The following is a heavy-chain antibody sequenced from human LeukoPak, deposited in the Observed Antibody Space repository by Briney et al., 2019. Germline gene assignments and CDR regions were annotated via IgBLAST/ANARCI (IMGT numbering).Heavy chain of an antibody. V-gene: IGHV3-23*01. D-gene: IGHD2-21*01. CDR3: AKDHGAAVVPRRFDY. J-gene: IGHJ4*02. CDR1: GFTFNSYA. CDR2: IYYAGGDT. Sequence: GGSLRLSCAASGFTFNSYAMSWVRQAPGKGPEWVSTIYYAGGDTYYADSVKGRFTVSRDNIDNALHLQMDSLRVEDTAVYYCAKDHGAAVVPRRFDYWGRGTLVTVSS.